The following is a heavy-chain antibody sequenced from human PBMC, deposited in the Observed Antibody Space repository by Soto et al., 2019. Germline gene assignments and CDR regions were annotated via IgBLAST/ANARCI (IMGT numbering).Heavy chain of an antibody. J-gene: IGHJ4*02. CDR1: GFTFSSYA. D-gene: IGHD3-22*01. V-gene: IGHV3-30-3*01. Sequence: GGSPRLSCAASGFTFSSYAMHWVRQAPGKGLEWVAVVSYDGNNKYYADSVKGRFTISRDNSKNTLYLHINSLRTEDTAVYFCARGSSSAYSSFAYWGQGTLVTVSS. CDR2: VSYDGNNK. CDR3: ARGSSSAYSSFAY.